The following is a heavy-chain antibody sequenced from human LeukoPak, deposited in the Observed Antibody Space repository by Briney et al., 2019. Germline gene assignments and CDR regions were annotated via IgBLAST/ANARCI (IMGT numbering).Heavy chain of an antibody. CDR2: IYTSGST. CDR3: ARGTRYSSGWKIETYYYYMDV. V-gene: IGHV4-4*07. J-gene: IGHJ6*03. D-gene: IGHD6-19*01. CDR1: GESIKSFY. Sequence: PSETLSLTCTVSGESIKSFYWSWIRQPAGKGLEWIGRIYTSGSTNYSPSLKSRVTMSVDTSKNQFSLKLSSVTAADTAVYCCARGTRYSSGWKIETYYYYMDVWGKGTTVTVSS.